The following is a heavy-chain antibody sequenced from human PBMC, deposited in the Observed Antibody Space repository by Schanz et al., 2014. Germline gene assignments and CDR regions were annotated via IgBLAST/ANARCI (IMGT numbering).Heavy chain of an antibody. CDR2: IKQDGSEK. CDR1: GFAFSVYG. CDR3: ARDSRPNYDFLTAYYSIDY. D-gene: IGHD3-9*01. V-gene: IGHV3-7*01. Sequence: VQMVESGGGVVQPGRSLRLSCAASGFAFSVYGMHWVRQAPGKGPEWVANIKQDGSEKYYVDAVKGQFTISRDNAKNSTYLHMKSLRGEDTAVYYCARDSRPNYDFLTAYYSIDYWGQGTLVTVSS. J-gene: IGHJ4*02.